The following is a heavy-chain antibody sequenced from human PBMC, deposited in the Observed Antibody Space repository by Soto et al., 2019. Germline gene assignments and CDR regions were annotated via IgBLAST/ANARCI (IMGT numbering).Heavy chain of an antibody. D-gene: IGHD1-7*01. Sequence: QLQLRESGPGLAKPSETLSVICSVSGGSINRSSYYWTWIRQPPGKGLEWIATIYYSGTTYYNPSLKSRVTISVDMSKNQLSLNLTSLIAADTAVYYCARHFGRELQTDYWGQGTLVIVSS. CDR3: ARHFGRELQTDY. CDR2: IYYSGTT. CDR1: GGSINRSSYY. J-gene: IGHJ4*02. V-gene: IGHV4-39*01.